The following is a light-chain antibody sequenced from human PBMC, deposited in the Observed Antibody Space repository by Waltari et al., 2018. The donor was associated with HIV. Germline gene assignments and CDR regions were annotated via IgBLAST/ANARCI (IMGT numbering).Light chain of an antibody. J-gene: IGLJ2*01. V-gene: IGLV1-51*02. CDR2: ENN. CDR1: SSNIGNNY. Sequence: QSVLTQPHSVSAAPGPQVPSSCSGNSSNIGNNYVSWYQQSPGTAPKLLIFENNQRPSWIPDRFSGSKSGTSATLGISGLQTGDEADYYCGTWDTSLSALVFGGGTKLTVL. CDR3: GTWDTSLSALV.